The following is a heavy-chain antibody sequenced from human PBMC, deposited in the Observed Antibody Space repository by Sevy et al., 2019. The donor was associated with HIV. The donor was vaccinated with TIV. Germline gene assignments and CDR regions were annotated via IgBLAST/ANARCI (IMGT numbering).Heavy chain of an antibody. CDR3: ARDNNYVSDG. CDR1: GFPFSSYY. V-gene: IGHV3-7*01. Sequence: GGSLRLSCVASGFPFSSYYMNWVRQAPGKEREGVANIKKDGIEKHYVDSVMGRFTISRYNAKNSLYPEMNSLRVDDTAVYYCARDNNYVSDGWGQGTLVTVSS. J-gene: IGHJ4*02. CDR2: IKKDGIEK. D-gene: IGHD3-16*01.